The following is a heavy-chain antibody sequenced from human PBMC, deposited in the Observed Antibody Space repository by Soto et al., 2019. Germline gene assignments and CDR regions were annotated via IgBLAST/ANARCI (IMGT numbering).Heavy chain of an antibody. J-gene: IGHJ6*02. V-gene: IGHV3-73*01. CDR1: GFSFSGST. CDR2: IRSEANSYAT. Sequence: GGSLSLSCGGSGFSFSGSTIHWVRQAAGGGLEWVGRIRSEANSYATAYSASVKGRFITSRDDSKTTAYLQMSSLTIEDTAVYYCVRENYFSYHGMDVWGQGTTVTVSS. CDR3: VRENYFSYHGMDV.